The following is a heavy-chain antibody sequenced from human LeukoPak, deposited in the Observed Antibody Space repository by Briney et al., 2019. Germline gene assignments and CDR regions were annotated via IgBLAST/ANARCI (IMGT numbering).Heavy chain of an antibody. J-gene: IGHJ4*02. V-gene: IGHV3-11*04. CDR3: ATSFIGSPGTFDY. CDR2: ISSSGSSI. D-gene: IGHD6-13*01. Sequence: GGSLRLSCAASGFTFSDYYMNWIRQAPGKGLEWISYISSSGSSIYQADSVKGRFTISRDNAKNSLSLQMDSLRAEDTAVYYCATSFIGSPGTFDYWGRGNLGTVSS. CDR1: GFTFSDYY.